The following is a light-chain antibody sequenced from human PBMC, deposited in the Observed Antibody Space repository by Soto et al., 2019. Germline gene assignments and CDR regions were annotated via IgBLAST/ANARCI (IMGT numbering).Light chain of an antibody. Sequence: EIVMTQSPATLSVSPGERVTLSCRASQSVGSNLAWYQKKPGQAPRLLIYGASTRATDIPARFSGSGSGTEFTLTITSLQSEDFAVYYCQQYDNWWTFGQGTRVEVK. CDR1: QSVGSN. CDR2: GAS. V-gene: IGKV3-15*01. J-gene: IGKJ1*01. CDR3: QQYDNWWT.